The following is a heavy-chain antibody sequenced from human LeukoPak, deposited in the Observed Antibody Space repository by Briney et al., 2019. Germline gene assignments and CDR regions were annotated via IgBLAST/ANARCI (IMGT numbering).Heavy chain of an antibody. CDR2: IIPIFGTA. J-gene: IGHJ1*01. V-gene: IGHV1-69*05. Sequence: GASVKVSCKASGGTFSSYAISWVRQAPGQGLEWMGGIIPIFGTANYAQKFQGRVTITTDESTSTAYMELSSLRSEDTAVYYCARSHCSSTSCYPEYFQHWGQGTLVTVSS. CDR1: GGTFSSYA. CDR3: ARSHCSSTSCYPEYFQH. D-gene: IGHD2-2*01.